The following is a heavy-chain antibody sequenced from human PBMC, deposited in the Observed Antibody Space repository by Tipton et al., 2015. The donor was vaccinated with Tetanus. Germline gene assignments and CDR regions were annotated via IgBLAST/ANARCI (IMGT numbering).Heavy chain of an antibody. CDR3: AYSRDGYRGNWFDP. J-gene: IGHJ5*02. V-gene: IGHV4-34*06. Sequence: TLSLTCAVYGGSFSGYYWSWIRQPPGKKLEWIGEINHRGSTNYNPSLKSRVTISVDTSKNQFSLKLGSVTAADTAVYYCAYSRDGYRGNWFDPWGQGTLVTVSS. D-gene: IGHD5-24*01. CDR1: GGSFSGYY. CDR2: INHRGST.